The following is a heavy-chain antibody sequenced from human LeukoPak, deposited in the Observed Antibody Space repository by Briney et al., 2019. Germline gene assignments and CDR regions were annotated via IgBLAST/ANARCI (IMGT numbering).Heavy chain of an antibody. CDR3: ARGHYYYYYMDV. V-gene: IGHV1-18*01. CDR1: GNTFTSYG. J-gene: IGHJ6*03. Sequence: ASVKVSCKASGNTFTSYGISWVRQAPGQGLEWMGWISGYNGNTNYAQNPQGRVTMTTDTSTSTVYMELRSLRSDDTAVYYCARGHYYYYYMDVWGKGTTVTVSS. CDR2: ISGYNGNT.